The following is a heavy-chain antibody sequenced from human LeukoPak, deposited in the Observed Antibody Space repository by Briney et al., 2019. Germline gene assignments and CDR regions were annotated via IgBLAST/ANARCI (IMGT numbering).Heavy chain of an antibody. D-gene: IGHD2-8*01. Sequence: GGSLRLSCSASGFPFSSYAMHWVRQAPGKGLEYVSAISDSGGSTYYADSVKGRFTISRDNSKNTLYLQMSSLRAEDTAVYYCARGGFDTNFFYYYYYGMDVWGQGTTVTVSS. CDR1: GFPFSSYA. J-gene: IGHJ6*02. CDR3: ARGGFDTNFFYYYYYGMDV. CDR2: ISDSGGST. V-gene: IGHV3-64D*09.